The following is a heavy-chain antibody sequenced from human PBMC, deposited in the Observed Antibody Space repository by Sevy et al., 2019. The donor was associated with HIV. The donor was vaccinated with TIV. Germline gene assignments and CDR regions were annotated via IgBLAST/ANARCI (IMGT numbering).Heavy chain of an antibody. D-gene: IGHD6-19*01. V-gene: IGHV3-23*01. CDR3: AKDHRPGLVRLDAFDT. J-gene: IGHJ3*02. CDR1: GFTFSSYA. Sequence: GGSLRLSCAASGFTFSSYAMNWVRQAPGKGLEWVSAISGSGGSTYYADSVNGRFTIARDNSKNTLYLQMNSLRAEDMAVYYCAKDHRPGLVRLDAFDTWGQGTMVTVSS. CDR2: ISGSGGST.